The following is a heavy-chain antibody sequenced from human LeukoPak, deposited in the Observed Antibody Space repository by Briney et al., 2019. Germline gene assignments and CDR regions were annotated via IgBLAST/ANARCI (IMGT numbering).Heavy chain of an antibody. CDR3: ARDRLRDDTDAFDI. Sequence: GGSLRLSCAASGFTFSSYSMNWVRQAPGKGLEWVSSISSSSSYICYADSVKGRFTISRDNAKNSLYLQMNSLRAEDTVVYYCARDRLRDDTDAFDIWGQGTMVTVSS. CDR1: GFTFSSYS. V-gene: IGHV3-21*01. J-gene: IGHJ3*02. CDR2: ISSSSSYI.